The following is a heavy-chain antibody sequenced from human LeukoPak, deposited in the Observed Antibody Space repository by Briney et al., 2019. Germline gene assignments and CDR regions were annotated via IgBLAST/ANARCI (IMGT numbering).Heavy chain of an antibody. CDR1: GFTFSSYS. CDR2: ISYDGSNK. J-gene: IGHJ4*02. Sequence: GGSLRLSCVVSGFTFSSYSMHWVRQAPGKALDWVAVISYDGSNKYYADSVKGRFTISRDNSKNTLYLQMNSLRAEDTAVYYCATDDSSSSSWYIVGDYWGQGTLVTVSS. CDR3: ATDDSSSSSWYIVGDY. D-gene: IGHD6-13*01. V-gene: IGHV3-30-3*01.